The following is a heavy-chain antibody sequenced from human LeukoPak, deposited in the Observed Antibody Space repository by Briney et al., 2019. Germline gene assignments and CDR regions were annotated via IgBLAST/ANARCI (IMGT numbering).Heavy chain of an antibody. CDR2: IYTSGST. V-gene: IGHV4-4*07. CDR1: GGSISSYY. J-gene: IGHJ5*02. Sequence: SETLSLTCTVSGGSISSYYWSLIRQPAGKGLEWIGRIYTSGSTNYNPSLKSRVTMSVDTSKNQFSLKLSSVTAADTAVYYCARDGPYSSSWYNWFDPWGQGTLVTVSS. CDR3: ARDGPYSSSWYNWFDP. D-gene: IGHD6-13*01.